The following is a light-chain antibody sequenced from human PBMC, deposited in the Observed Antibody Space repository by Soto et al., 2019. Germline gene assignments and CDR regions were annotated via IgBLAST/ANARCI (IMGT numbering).Light chain of an antibody. V-gene: IGKV1-39*01. J-gene: IGKJ1*01. Sequence: IQMTQSPSSLSASVGDRVTITCRASQSISTYLNWYQQKPGKAPKLLILVASTLPSGVPSRFSGSGSGTDFTLTISSLQPEDFATYYCQQSYSNTQTFGQGTKVDNK. CDR2: VAS. CDR1: QSISTY. CDR3: QQSYSNTQT.